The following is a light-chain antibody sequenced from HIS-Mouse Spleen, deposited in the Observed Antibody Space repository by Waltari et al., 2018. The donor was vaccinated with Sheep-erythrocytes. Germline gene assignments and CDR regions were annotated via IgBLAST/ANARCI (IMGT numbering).Light chain of an antibody. CDR3: QVWDSSSDHPYV. Sequence: SYVLTQPPSVSVAPGQTARITCGGNNIGSKSVHWYQQKPGQAPVLVVYDDSDRPSGIPERCAGANSGNTATLTISRVEAGDEADYYCQVWDSSSDHPYVFGTGTKVTVL. CDR2: DDS. J-gene: IGLJ1*01. CDR1: NIGSKS. V-gene: IGLV3-21*02.